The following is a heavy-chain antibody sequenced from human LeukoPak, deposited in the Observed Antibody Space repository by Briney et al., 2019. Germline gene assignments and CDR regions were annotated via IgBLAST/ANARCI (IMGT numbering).Heavy chain of an antibody. Sequence: GGSLRLSCAASGFTFSDYYMSWIRQAPGKGLEWVSYISSSGSIIYADSVKGRFTISRDNAKNSLYLQMNSLRAEDTAVYYCVATLLDYWGQETLVTVSS. CDR2: ISSSGSII. J-gene: IGHJ4*02. D-gene: IGHD5-12*01. CDR3: VATLLDY. CDR1: GFTFSDYY. V-gene: IGHV3-11*04.